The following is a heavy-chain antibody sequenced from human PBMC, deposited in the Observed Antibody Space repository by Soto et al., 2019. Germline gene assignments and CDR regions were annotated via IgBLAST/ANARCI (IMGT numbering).Heavy chain of an antibody. J-gene: IGHJ6*02. CDR3: ARHCTGSGVGSLDV. CDR2: VYYTGST. CDR1: GGSISSNDCY. Sequence: QLQLQESGPGLVKPSETLSLTCTVSGGSISSNDCYWGWIRQSPGKGLEWIGNVYYTGSTYYNPSLKSRVTISVDTSKSQFSLKLASVTAADTAVYYCARHCTGSGVGSLDVWGQGTTVTVSS. V-gene: IGHV4-39*01. D-gene: IGHD2-8*02.